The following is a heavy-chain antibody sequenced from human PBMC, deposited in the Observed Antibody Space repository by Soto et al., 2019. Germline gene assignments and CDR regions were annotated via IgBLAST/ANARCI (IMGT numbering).Heavy chain of an antibody. D-gene: IGHD4-4*01. J-gene: IGHJ5*02. CDR2: IYPGDSDT. CDR1: GYSFTSYW. V-gene: IGHV5-51*01. CDR3: ARGLYSNYVSGWFDP. Sequence: GESLKISCKGSGYSFTSYWIGWVRQMPGKGLEWMGIIYPGDSDTRYSPSFQGQVTISADKSISTAYLQWSSLKASDTAMYYCARGLYSNYVSGWFDPWGQGTLVTVSS.